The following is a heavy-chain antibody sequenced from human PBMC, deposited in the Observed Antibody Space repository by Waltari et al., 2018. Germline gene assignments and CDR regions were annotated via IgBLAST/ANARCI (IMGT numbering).Heavy chain of an antibody. Sequence: EVQLVESGGGLVQQGGSMRLACSTSGFTFSTYWMHWVRQAPGKGMEWVGRFSQDGSKTHIVGSVKGRFTSSRDNAKNSLYLQMNSLRTEDTAVYYRSCPPSDLWGQGTLVIVSS. CDR3: SCPPSDL. CDR1: GFTFSTYW. V-gene: IGHV3-7*03. CDR2: FSQDGSKT. J-gene: IGHJ5*02.